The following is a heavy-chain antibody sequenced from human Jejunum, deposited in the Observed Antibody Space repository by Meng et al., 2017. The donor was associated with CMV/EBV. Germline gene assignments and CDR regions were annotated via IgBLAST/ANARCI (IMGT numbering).Heavy chain of an antibody. J-gene: IGHJ4*02. D-gene: IGHD2-2*01. CDR3: ARAGWAAIGY. CDR2: ISSGSAII. CDR1: GFTFSSYE. V-gene: IGHV3-48*03. Sequence: CVASGFTFSSYEMTWARQATGKGLEWVSYISSGSAIIYYADSVKSRFTISRDNAKSSLYLQMNSLRAEDTALYYCARAGWAAIGYWGQGTVVTVSS.